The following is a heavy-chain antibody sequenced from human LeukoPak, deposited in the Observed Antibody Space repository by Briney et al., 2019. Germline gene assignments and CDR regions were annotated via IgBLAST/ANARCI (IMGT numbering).Heavy chain of an antibody. CDR3: STEPRSLLY. CDR1: EFTFSDYY. J-gene: IGHJ4*01. Sequence: GGSLRLSCAASEFTFSDYYMSWIRQAPGKGLEWVSYISSSDSPIYYADSVKGRFTISRDNAKNSLYLQLNSLRPEDTALYYCSTEPRSLLYWGHGTLVTVSS. D-gene: IGHD4-17*01. V-gene: IGHV3-11*01. CDR2: ISSSDSPI.